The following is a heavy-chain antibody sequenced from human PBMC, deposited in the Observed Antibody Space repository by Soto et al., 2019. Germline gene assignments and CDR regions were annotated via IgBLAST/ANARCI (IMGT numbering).Heavy chain of an antibody. CDR3: ARGTIPYYYYGMDV. V-gene: IGHV4-59*01. CDR1: GDSISSYY. CDR2: IYDSGRT. D-gene: IGHD3-10*01. J-gene: IGHJ6*02. Sequence: SATLSLTCTVSGDSISSYYWTWIRQPPGEGLEWIGYIYDSGRTYYNPSLKSRVTISVDTSKNQFSLRLSSVSAAYTSVYYCARGTIPYYYYGMDVWGQGATVTVSS.